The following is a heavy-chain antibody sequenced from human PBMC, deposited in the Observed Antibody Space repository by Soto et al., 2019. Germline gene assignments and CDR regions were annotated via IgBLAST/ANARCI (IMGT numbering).Heavy chain of an antibody. Sequence: EVQLVESGGGLVQPGGSLRLSCAASGFTFSSYWMHWVRQAPGKGLVWVSSIRNDASSKSYADPVKGRFTISRDNAKNTLYLQMHSVRAVATAVYYCSILPNTSPPNWAEGTL. CDR3: SILPNTSPPN. CDR2: IRNDASSK. D-gene: IGHD2-21*01. CDR1: GFTFSSYW. J-gene: IGHJ1*01. V-gene: IGHV3-74*01.